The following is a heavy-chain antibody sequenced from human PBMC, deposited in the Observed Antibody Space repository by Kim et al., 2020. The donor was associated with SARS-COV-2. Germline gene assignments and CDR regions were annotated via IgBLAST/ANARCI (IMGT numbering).Heavy chain of an antibody. Sequence: ASVKVSCKATGYTLTGFHIHWVRQAPGQGLEWMGRYSPNNGGSKFAQKFQGRVTMTGDTSISTSFLELTRLTSDDTAVYYCARPHHSETSGYYHWGQGTLVTVSS. V-gene: IGHV1-2*06. CDR3: ARPHHSETSGYYH. D-gene: IGHD3-22*01. J-gene: IGHJ1*01. CDR2: YSPNNGGS. CDR1: GYTLTGFH.